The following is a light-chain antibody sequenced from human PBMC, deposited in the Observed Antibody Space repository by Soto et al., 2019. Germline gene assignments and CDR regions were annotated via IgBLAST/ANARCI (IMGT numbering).Light chain of an antibody. CDR2: AAS. CDR3: QQSYSTPPET. V-gene: IGKV1-39*01. CDR1: QSISSY. J-gene: IGKJ1*01. Sequence: DIQMTQSPSSLSASVGDRVTVTCRASQSISSYLNWYQQKPGKAPKLLIYAASSLQSGVPSRFSGSGSGTDFTITFSSLQPEDFATYYCQQSYSTPPETFGQGTKVEIK.